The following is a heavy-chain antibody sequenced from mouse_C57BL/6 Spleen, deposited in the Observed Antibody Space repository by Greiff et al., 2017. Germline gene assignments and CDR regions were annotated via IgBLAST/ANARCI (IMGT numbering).Heavy chain of an antibody. CDR2: IYPGSGNT. J-gene: IGHJ3*01. Sequence: QVQLQQSGAELVRPGASVKLSCKASGYTFTDYYINWVKQRPGQGLEWIARIYPGSGNTYYNEKFKGKATLTAEKSSSTAYMQLSSLTSEDSAVYFCARGTTVVATDPFAYWGQGTLVTVSA. CDR1: GYTFTDYY. CDR3: ARGTTVVATDPFAY. D-gene: IGHD1-1*01. V-gene: IGHV1-76*01.